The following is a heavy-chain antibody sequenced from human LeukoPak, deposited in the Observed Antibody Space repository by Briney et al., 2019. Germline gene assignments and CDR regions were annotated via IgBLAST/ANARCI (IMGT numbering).Heavy chain of an antibody. J-gene: IGHJ4*02. CDR3: SKECRPSYCGGDRPFDY. CDR1: GFTFSSYA. CDR2: ISGSGGST. Sequence: GGSLRLSCAASGFTFSSYAMSWVRQAPGKGLEWVSAISGSGGSTYYADSVKGRFTISRDNSKNTLYLQMNSPRAEDTAVYYCSKECRPSYCGGDRPFDYWGQGTLVTVSS. D-gene: IGHD2-21*02. V-gene: IGHV3-23*01.